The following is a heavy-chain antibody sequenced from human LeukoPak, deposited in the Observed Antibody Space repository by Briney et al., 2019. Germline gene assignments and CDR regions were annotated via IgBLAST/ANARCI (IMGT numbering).Heavy chain of an antibody. D-gene: IGHD3-10*01. Sequence: KPSQTLSLTCAISGDNVSSNSATWSWIRQSPSRGLEWLGRTYNRSKWYSDYAVSVRSRLTINPDTSKNQFSLQLNSVTPDDTAVYYCARGVGAAWKVFDYWGQGTLVTVSS. CDR2: TYNRSKWYS. J-gene: IGHJ4*02. V-gene: IGHV6-1*01. CDR1: GDNVSSNSAT. CDR3: ARGVGAAWKVFDY.